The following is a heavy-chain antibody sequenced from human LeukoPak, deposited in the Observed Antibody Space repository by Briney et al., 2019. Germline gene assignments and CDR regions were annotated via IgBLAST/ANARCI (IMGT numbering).Heavy chain of an antibody. CDR1: GGTFSSYA. D-gene: IGHD6-13*01. J-gene: IGHJ3*02. CDR2: IIPIFGTA. V-gene: IGHV1-69*13. CDR3: AREESSSSGAFDI. Sequence: SVKVSCKASGGTFSSYAISWVRQAPGQGLEWMGGIIPIFGTANYAQKFQGRVTITADESTSTAYMELSSLRSEDTAVYYCAREESSSSGAFDIWGQGTMVTVSS.